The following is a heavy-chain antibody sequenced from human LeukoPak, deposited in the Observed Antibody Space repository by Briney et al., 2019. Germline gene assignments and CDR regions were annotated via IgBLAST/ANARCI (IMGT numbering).Heavy chain of an antibody. V-gene: IGHV4-59*01. J-gene: IGHJ6*02. CDR2: IYYSGST. CDR1: GGSISSYY. CDR3: ARDNWNYGSSMDV. Sequence: PSETLSLTCSVSGGSISSYYWSWIRQPPGKGLEWIGYIYYSGSTNYNPSLKSRVTISVDTSKNQFSLKLSSVTAADTAVYYCARDNWNYGSSMDVWGQGTTVTVSS. D-gene: IGHD1-7*01.